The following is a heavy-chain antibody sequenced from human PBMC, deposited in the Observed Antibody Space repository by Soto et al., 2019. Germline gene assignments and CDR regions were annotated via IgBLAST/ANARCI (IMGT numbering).Heavy chain of an antibody. CDR2: ISAYNGNT. CDR1: GYTFTSYG. D-gene: IGHD2-2*01. V-gene: IGHV1-18*04. CDR3: ARDRFCSSTSCYHYYGMDV. Sequence: ASVKVSCKASGYTFTSYGISWVRQAPGQGLEWMGWISAYNGNTNYAQKLQGRVTMTTDTSTSTAYMELRSLRSDDTAVYYCARDRFCSSTSCYHYYGMDVWGQGTTVTVSS. J-gene: IGHJ6*02.